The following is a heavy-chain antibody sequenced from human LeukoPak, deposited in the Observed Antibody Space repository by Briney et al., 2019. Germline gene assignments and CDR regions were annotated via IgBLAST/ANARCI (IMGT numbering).Heavy chain of an antibody. V-gene: IGHV3-33*01. D-gene: IGHD3-22*01. CDR3: WGWGTYCYDVSGYYGPLEMVFDY. J-gene: IGHJ4*02. CDR1: GFTFGSFV. CDR2: IWYDGSNK. Sequence: GGSLKLSCVASGFTFGSFVMHWVRQAPGKGLEWVAVIWYDGSNKYYADSVKGRFTISRDNSKNTLDLQLNSLRAEDTALYYCWGWGTYCYDVSGYYGPLEMVFDYWGQGTLVTVSS.